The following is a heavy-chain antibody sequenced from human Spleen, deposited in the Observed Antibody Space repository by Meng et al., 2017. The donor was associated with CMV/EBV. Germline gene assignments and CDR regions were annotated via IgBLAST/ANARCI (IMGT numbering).Heavy chain of an antibody. V-gene: IGHV3-15*01. Sequence: SCAASGFSFNKAWMSWVRQAPGKGLEWVGRIKDKTDGGTTDYPAPVRGRFTISRDDSKNMLYLQMNSLKAEDTAVYYCATDITNHDFVWGRGTLVTVSS. CDR3: ATDITNHDFV. D-gene: IGHD3-16*01. J-gene: IGHJ4*02. CDR2: IKDKTDGGTT. CDR1: GFSFNKAW.